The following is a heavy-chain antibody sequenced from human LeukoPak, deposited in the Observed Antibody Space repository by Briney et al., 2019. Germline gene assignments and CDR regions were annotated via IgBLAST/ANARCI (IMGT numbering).Heavy chain of an antibody. CDR3: ARQAGNYYYYYMDV. CDR1: GGTFSSYA. CDR2: IIPIFGTA. J-gene: IGHJ6*03. V-gene: IGHV1-69*13. D-gene: IGHD3-10*01. Sequence: SVKVSCKASGGTFSSYAISWVRQAPGQGLEWMGGIIPIFGTANYAQKFQGRVTITADESTSTAYMELSSLRSEDTTVYYCARQAGNYYYYYMDVWGKGTTVTVSS.